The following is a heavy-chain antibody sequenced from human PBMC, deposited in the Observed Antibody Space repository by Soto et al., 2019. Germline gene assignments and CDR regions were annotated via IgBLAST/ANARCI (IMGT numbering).Heavy chain of an antibody. J-gene: IGHJ4*02. CDR2: SSNSGTFT. D-gene: IGHD3-10*02. V-gene: IGHV3-11*05. CDR3: ARSGDNYNVLDY. Sequence: QVQLVESGGGLDKLGGSLRLTCAASGFSISDHYMSWIRQAPGKGLEWVSYSSNSGTFTKYADSVKGRFSISRDNAKNSLYLEINSLRGEDTAIYYCARSGDNYNVLDYWGQGTPVTVSS. CDR1: GFSISDHY.